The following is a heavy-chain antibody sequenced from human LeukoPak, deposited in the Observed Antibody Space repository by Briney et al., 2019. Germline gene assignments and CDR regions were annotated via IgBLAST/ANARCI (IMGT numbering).Heavy chain of an antibody. J-gene: IGHJ4*02. V-gene: IGHV3-48*04. CDR1: GFTFSTYG. Sequence: GGSLRLSCAASGFTFSTYGMNWVRQAPGKGLEWVSYISDGSSTIYYADSMKGRFTISRDNAKKSLYLQMNSLRAEDTAVYYCAKDEGAGSPFDYWGQGTLVTVSS. CDR2: ISDGSSTI. D-gene: IGHD1-26*01. CDR3: AKDEGAGSPFDY.